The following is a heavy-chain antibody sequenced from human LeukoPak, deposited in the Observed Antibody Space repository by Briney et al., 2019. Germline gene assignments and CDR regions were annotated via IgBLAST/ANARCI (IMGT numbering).Heavy chain of an antibody. CDR1: GFTFSNYA. D-gene: IGHD4-23*01. Sequence: QTGGSLRLSCAASGFTFSNYAMSWVRQAPGKGLEWVSTISNSGGSTCYADSVKGRFTISRDNPKNTLYLQMNNLRAEDTAVYYCAKNGNNSYYFDYWGQGILVTVSS. CDR3: AKNGNNSYYFDY. J-gene: IGHJ4*02. V-gene: IGHV3-23*01. CDR2: ISNSGGST.